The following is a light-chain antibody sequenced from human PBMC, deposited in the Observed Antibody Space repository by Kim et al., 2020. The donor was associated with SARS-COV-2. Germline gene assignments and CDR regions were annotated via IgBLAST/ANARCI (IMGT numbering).Light chain of an antibody. J-gene: IGLJ2*01. CDR2: GKN. CDR1: SLRSYY. V-gene: IGLV3-19*01. CDR3: NTRDSSGNPHVV. Sequence: GQTVRNTCQRDSLRSYYASWYQQKPGQAPVLVIYGKNNRPSGIPDLFSGSSSGNTASLTITGAQAEDEADYYCNTRDSSGNPHVVFGGGTQLTVL.